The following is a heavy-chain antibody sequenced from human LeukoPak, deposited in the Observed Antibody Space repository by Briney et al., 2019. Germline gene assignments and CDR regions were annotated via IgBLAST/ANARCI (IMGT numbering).Heavy chain of an antibody. CDR2: IYYSGST. D-gene: IGHD3-22*01. Sequence: PSETLSLTCTVSGDSISSYYWSWIRQPPGKGLEWIGYIYYSGSTNYNPSLKSRVTISVDTSKNQFSLKLSSVTAADTAVYYCARDRYYESSHWGQGTLVTVSS. CDR1: GDSISSYY. CDR3: ARDRYYESSH. V-gene: IGHV4-59*01. J-gene: IGHJ4*02.